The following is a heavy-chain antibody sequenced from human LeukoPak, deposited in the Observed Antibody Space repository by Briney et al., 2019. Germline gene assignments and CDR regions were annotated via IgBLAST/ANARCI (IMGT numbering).Heavy chain of an antibody. D-gene: IGHD3-3*01. J-gene: IGHJ3*02. CDR2: ISGSGGST. V-gene: IGHV3-23*01. CDR1: GVTLSSYA. CDR3: AKVYDFWSGYYTYDAFDI. Sequence: GGSLRLSRAASGVTLSSYAMSWVRQAPGKGLEWVSAISGSGGSTYYADSVKGRFTISRDNTKNTLYLQMNSLRAEDTAVYYCAKVYDFWSGYYTYDAFDIWGQGTMVTVSS.